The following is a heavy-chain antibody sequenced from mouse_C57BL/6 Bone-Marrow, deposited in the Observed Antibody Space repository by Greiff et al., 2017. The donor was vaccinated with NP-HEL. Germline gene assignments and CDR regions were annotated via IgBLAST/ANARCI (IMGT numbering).Heavy chain of an antibody. D-gene: IGHD1-1*01. V-gene: IGHV1-81*01. CDR3: AREHYGNREEFDY. CDR2: IYTRCGNT. CDR1: GYTFTSYG. Sequence: QVQLKESGAELVRPGASVKLSCKASGYTFTSYGMSWVKQSTGQGLEWIGEIYTRCGNTNYNKKFKGKATLTADKSSSTAYMELRSLTSEDAAVYFCAREHYGNREEFDYWGKGTLVTVSS. J-gene: IGHJ3*01.